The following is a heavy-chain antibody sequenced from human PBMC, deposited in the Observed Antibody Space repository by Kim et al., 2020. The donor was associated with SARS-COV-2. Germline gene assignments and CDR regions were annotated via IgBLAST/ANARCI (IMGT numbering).Heavy chain of an antibody. J-gene: IGHJ4*02. Sequence: GGSLRLSCAASGFTFSDYYMSWIRQAPGKGLEWVSYISSSCSYTNYADSVKGRFTISRDNAKNSLYLQMNSLRAEDTAVYYCARGRVVVVAANYFDYWGQGTLVTVSS. CDR1: GFTFSDYY. CDR2: ISSSCSYT. D-gene: IGHD2-15*01. CDR3: ARGRVVVVAANYFDY. V-gene: IGHV3-11*06.